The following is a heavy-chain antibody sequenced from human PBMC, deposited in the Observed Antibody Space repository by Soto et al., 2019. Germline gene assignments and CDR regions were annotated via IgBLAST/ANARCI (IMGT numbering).Heavy chain of an antibody. CDR2: IGAYNGNT. CDR1: GYTFTSYG. CDR3: ASNPDNYYGSLFDY. J-gene: IGHJ4*02. V-gene: IGHV1-18*01. D-gene: IGHD3-10*01. Sequence: ASVKVSCKASGYTFTSYGISWVRQAPGQGLEWMGWIGAYNGNTNYAQKLQGRVTMTTDTSTSTAYMELRSLRSDDTAVYYCASNPDNYYGSLFDYWAQRTLVTVSS.